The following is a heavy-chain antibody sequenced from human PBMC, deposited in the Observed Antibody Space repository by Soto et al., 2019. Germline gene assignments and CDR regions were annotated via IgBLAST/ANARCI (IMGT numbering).Heavy chain of an antibody. CDR2: IIPILGIA. CDR3: ASQVGYCSGGSCYGSIDY. CDR1: GGTFSSYT. D-gene: IGHD2-15*01. J-gene: IGHJ4*02. Sequence: SVKVSCKASGGTFSSYTISWVRQAPGQGLEWMGRIIPILGIANYAQKFQGRVTITADKSTSTAYMELSSLRSEDTAMYYCASQVGYCSGGSCYGSIDYWGQGTLVTVSS. V-gene: IGHV1-69*02.